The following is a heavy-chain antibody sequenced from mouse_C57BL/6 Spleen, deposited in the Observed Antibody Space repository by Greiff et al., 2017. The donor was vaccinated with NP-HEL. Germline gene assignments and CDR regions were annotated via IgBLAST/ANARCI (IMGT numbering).Heavy chain of an antibody. Sequence: EVHLVESGGGLVKPGGSLKLSCAASGFTFSSYAMSWVRQTPEKRLEWVATISDGGSYTYYPDNVKGRFTISRDNAKNNLYLQMSHLKSEDTAMYYCARGYYGSSYRFDYWGQGTTLTVSS. CDR3: ARGYYGSSYRFDY. CDR1: GFTFSSYA. D-gene: IGHD1-1*01. V-gene: IGHV5-4*01. CDR2: ISDGGSYT. J-gene: IGHJ2*01.